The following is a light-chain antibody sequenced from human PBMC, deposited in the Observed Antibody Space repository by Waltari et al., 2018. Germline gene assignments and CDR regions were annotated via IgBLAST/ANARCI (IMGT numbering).Light chain of an antibody. V-gene: IGLV2-23*01. CDR3: CTYASSSTSVL. CDR2: EGN. J-gene: IGLJ2*01. CDR1: SSEVGTYTL. Sequence: QSALTQPASVSGSPGQSITISCTGTSSEVGTYTLVPWYQLHPGSAPTIIIYEGNKRPSGVSDRFAGAKSGNTASLTISVLQAEDEADYYCCTYASSSTSVLFGGGTKLTVL.